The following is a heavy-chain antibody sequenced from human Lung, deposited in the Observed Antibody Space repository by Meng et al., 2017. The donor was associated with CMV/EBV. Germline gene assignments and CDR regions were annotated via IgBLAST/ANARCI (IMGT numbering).Heavy chain of an antibody. J-gene: IGHJ4*01. V-gene: IGHV3-23*01. CDR2: VTGGGGST. D-gene: IGHD2-2*01. CDR3: AKGNAEYCSGARCYAFDY. CDR1: GFTFSSYA. Sequence: GGSXRLXCAASGFTFSSYAMTWVRQAPGKGLEWVSVVTGGGGSTYYADSVKGRFTISRDNSENALYLQMNSLRVEDTAIYYCAKGNAEYCSGARCYAFDYWXQGTLVTVSS.